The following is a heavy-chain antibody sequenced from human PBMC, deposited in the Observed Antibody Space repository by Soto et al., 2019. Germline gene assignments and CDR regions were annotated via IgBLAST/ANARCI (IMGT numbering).Heavy chain of an antibody. CDR2: ISYDGSNK. D-gene: IGHD6-13*01. V-gene: IGHV3-30-3*01. CDR3: ARIAAAGLGGDFDY. Sequence: GGSLRLSCAASGFTFSSYAMHWVRQAPGKGLEWVAVISYDGSNKYYADSVKGRFTISRDNSKNTLYLQMNSLRAEDTAVYYCARIAAAGLGGDFDYWGQGTLVTVSS. CDR1: GFTFSSYA. J-gene: IGHJ4*02.